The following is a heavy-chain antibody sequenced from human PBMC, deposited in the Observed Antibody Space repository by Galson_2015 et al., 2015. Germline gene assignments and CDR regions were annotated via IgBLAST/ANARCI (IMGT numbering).Heavy chain of an antibody. CDR1: GFTFSSYA. CDR2: ISYDGSNK. Sequence: SLRLSCAASGFTFSSYAMHWVRQAPGKGLEWVAVISYDGSNKYYADSVKGRFTISRDNSKNTLYLQMNSLRAEDTAVYYCARDGAIFGVDTESFQHWGQGTLVTVSS. CDR3: ARDGAIFGVDTESFQH. D-gene: IGHD3-3*01. J-gene: IGHJ1*01. V-gene: IGHV3-30-3*01.